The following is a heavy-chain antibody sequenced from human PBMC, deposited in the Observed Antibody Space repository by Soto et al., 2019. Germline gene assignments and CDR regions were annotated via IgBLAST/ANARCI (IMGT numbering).Heavy chain of an antibody. Sequence: ASVKVSCKASGYTFTSYGISWVRQAPGQGLEWMGWISAYNGNTNYAQKLQGRVTMTTDTSTSTAYMELRSLRSDDTAVYYCARDLFNTVTTVWLDPWRQGTLVTVSS. CDR3: ARDLFNTVTTVWLDP. CDR1: GYTFTSYG. D-gene: IGHD4-17*01. CDR2: ISAYNGNT. V-gene: IGHV1-18*01. J-gene: IGHJ5*02.